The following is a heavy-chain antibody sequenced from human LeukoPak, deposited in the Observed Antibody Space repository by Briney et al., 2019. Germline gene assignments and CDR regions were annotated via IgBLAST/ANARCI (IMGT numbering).Heavy chain of an antibody. CDR2: IYYSGST. CDR3: ARWFGSGSDNYFDW. D-gene: IGHD3-10*01. V-gene: IGHV4-59*11. Sequence: PSETLSLTCTVSGGSISSHYWSWIRQPPGKGLEWIGYIYYSGSTNYNPSLKSRVTISVDTSKNQFSLKLSSVTAADTAVYFCARWFGSGSDNYFDWWGQGTLVTVSS. J-gene: IGHJ4*02. CDR1: GGSISSHY.